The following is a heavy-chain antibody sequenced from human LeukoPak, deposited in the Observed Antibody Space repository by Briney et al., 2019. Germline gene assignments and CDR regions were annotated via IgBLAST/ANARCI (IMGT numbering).Heavy chain of an antibody. CDR3: ARGSDIVVPAAIRFYVYFQH. CDR2: INPSGGST. CDR1: GYTFTSYY. J-gene: IGHJ1*01. Sequence: EASVKVSCKASGYTFTSYYMHWVRQAPGQGLEWMGIINPSGGSTSYAQKFQGRVTMTRDTSTGTVYMELSSLRSEDTAVYYCARGSDIVVPAAIRFYVYFQHWGQGTLVTVSS. V-gene: IGHV1-46*01. D-gene: IGHD2-2*01.